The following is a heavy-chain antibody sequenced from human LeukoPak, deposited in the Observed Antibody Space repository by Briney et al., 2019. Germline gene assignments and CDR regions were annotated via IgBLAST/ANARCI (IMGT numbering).Heavy chain of an antibody. D-gene: IGHD2-2*02. Sequence: AGGSLRPSCAASGFPFSSYAMNWVRQAPGKGLEWVSAISGSGASTYYADSVKDRFTLSRDDSKNTLYLQMNSLRAEDTAVYYCAKSRSSSSTSCYNYWGQGTLVTVSS. CDR1: GFPFSSYA. CDR3: AKSRSSSSTSCYNY. J-gene: IGHJ4*02. CDR2: ISGSGAST. V-gene: IGHV3-23*01.